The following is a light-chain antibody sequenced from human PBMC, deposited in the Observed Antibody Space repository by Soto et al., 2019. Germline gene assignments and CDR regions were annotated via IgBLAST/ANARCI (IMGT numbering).Light chain of an antibody. CDR2: GAS. CDR3: PYKTGSPRT. V-gene: IGKV3-20*01. Sequence: IVLTQSPGTLYLSPGERGTLSCKASQSVSSSYLAWYQQRPGQAPRLLIYGASNRANGIPGRFSGSGSVTDFPLTISRLEPEDFAVYYCPYKTGSPRTFGQGTRVEIK. CDR1: QSVSSSY. J-gene: IGKJ1*01.